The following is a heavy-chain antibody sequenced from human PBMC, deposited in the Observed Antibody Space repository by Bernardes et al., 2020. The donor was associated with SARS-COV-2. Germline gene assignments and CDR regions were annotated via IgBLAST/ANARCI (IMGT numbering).Heavy chain of an antibody. CDR2: ISGSGGST. V-gene: IGHV3-23*01. Sequence: GSLRLSCAVSGLMFSRNAMTWVRQAPGKGLEWLSGISGSGGSTYYADSVKGRFTISRDNSKNTLYVQMNSLRAEDTAVYYCARVGSSGWFSYYGLDVWGQGTTVTVSS. CDR1: GLMFSRNA. D-gene: IGHD6-19*01. J-gene: IGHJ6*02. CDR3: ARVGSSGWFSYYGLDV.